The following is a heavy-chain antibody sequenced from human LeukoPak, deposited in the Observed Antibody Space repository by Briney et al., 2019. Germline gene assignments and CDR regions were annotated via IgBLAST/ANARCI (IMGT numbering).Heavy chain of an antibody. CDR1: GFTFSTYR. J-gene: IGHJ4*02. CDR3: ARRVATTGSAFDY. CDR2: ISSSGTTI. V-gene: IGHV3-48*02. D-gene: IGHD2-15*01. Sequence: GGSLRLPCEASGFTFSTYRMNWVRQAPGKGLEWVSYISSSGTTIYYADSVKGRFTISRDNAKNSLFLQMNSLRDEDTAVYYCARRVATTGSAFDYWGQGTLVTVSS.